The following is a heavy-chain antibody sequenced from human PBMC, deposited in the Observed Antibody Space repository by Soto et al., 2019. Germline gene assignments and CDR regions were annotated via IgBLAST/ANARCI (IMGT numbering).Heavy chain of an antibody. Sequence: PGGALRLSLAASRFTFSPYALGWVRQAPGKGLEWASAISAGGGSTYYADSVKGRFTISRDNSINTLYLQMNSLRTEDTAVYYCAHPRGYGVFDAYDIWGQGAMVTVSS. CDR3: AHPRGYGVFDAYDI. CDR1: RFTFSPYA. CDR2: ISAGGGST. J-gene: IGHJ3*02. V-gene: IGHV3-23*01. D-gene: IGHD4-17*01.